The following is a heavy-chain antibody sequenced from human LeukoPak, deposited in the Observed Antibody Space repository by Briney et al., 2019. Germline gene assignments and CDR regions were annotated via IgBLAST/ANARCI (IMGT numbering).Heavy chain of an antibody. CDR2: INHSGST. Sequence: PSETLSLTCAVYGGSLSGYYWSWIRQPPGKGLEWIGEINHSGSTNYNPSLKSRVTISVDTSKNQFSLKLSSVTAADTAVYYCARGHRGESDYWGQGTLVTVSS. CDR1: GGSLSGYY. J-gene: IGHJ4*02. D-gene: IGHD2/OR15-2a*01. V-gene: IGHV4-34*01. CDR3: ARGHRGESDY.